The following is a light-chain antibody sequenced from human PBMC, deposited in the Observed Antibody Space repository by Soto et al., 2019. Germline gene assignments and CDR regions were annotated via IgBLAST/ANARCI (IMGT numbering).Light chain of an antibody. J-gene: IGKJ1*01. CDR2: YAS. Sequence: EIVMTQSPATLSLSPGERATLSCRASQSVSSNLAWYQQKPGQAPRLLIYYASTRATGIPARFSGSGSGTEVTLTISSLQSEDFAVYYCQQYNNWPRTFGQGTKVEIK. CDR1: QSVSSN. V-gene: IGKV3-15*01. CDR3: QQYNNWPRT.